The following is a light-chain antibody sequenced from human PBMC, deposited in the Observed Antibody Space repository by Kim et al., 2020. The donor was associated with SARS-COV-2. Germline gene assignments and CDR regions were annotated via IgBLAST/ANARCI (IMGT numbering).Light chain of an antibody. CDR1: SSDVGGYNY. J-gene: IGLJ3*02. CDR3: SSYIGSSTLL. V-gene: IGLV2-14*01. CDR2: EVS. Sequence: QSVLTQPASVSGSPGQSITISCTGTSSDVGGYNYVSWYQQHPGKAPKLMIYEVSNRPSGVSNRFSGSKSGNTASLTVSGLQAEDEADYYCSSYIGSSTLLFGGGTQLTVL.